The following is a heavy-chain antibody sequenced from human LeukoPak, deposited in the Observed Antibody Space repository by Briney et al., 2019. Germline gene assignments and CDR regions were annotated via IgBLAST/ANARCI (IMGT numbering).Heavy chain of an antibody. CDR3: ARGESSGWYGDFDY. CDR2: ISNSGSYT. Sequence: PGGSLRLSCAASGFSFSDNYMSWVRQAPGKGLEWVSYISNSGSYTNYPDSVKGRFTTSRDNAKNSLYLQMNSLRAEDTAVYYCARGESSGWYGDFDYWGQGTLVTVSS. V-gene: IGHV3-11*06. CDR1: GFSFSDNY. J-gene: IGHJ4*02. D-gene: IGHD6-19*01.